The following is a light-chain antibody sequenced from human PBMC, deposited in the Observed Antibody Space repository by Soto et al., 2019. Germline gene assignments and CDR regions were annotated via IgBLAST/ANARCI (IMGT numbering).Light chain of an antibody. V-gene: IGLV2-23*01. CDR1: SSDVGSYNL. J-gene: IGLJ2*01. CDR2: EGS. CDR3: CSYAGSSTFHVV. Sequence: QSALTQPASVSGSPGPSITISCTGTSSDVGSYNLVSWYQQHPGKDPQLMISEGSKRPSGVSNRFSGYKSGNTASLTISGLQADDEADYCCCSYAGSSTFHVVFGGGTKLAVL.